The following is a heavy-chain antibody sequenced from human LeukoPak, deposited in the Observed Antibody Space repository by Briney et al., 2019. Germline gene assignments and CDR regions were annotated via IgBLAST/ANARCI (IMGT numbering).Heavy chain of an antibody. D-gene: IGHD2-2*01. J-gene: IGHJ4*02. CDR2: IYTSGST. CDR3: ARASFYCSSTSCYDAGADY. CDR1: GGSISSYY. V-gene: IGHV4-4*07. Sequence: SETLSLTCTVSGGSISSYYWSWIRQPAGKGLEWIGRIYTSGSTNYNPSLRSRVTMSVDTSKNQFSLKLSSVTAADTAVYYCARASFYCSSTSCYDAGADYWGQGTLVTVSS.